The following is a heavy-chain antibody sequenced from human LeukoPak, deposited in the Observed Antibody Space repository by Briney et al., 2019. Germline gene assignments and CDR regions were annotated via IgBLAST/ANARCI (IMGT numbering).Heavy chain of an antibody. J-gene: IGHJ4*02. CDR3: ARVRGPGGVYYFDY. V-gene: IGHV3-30*02. CDR2: IRYDGSNK. CDR1: GFTFSSYG. Sequence: PGGSLRLSCAASGFTFSSYGMHWVRQAPGKGLEWVAFIRYDGSNKYYADSVKGRFTISRDNSKNTLYLQMNSLRAEDTAVYYCARVRGPGGVYYFDYWGQGTLVTVSS. D-gene: IGHD2-8*01.